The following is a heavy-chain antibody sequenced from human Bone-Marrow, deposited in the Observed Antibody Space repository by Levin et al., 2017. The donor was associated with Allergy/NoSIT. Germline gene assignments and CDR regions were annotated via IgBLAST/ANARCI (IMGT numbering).Heavy chain of an antibody. J-gene: IGHJ4*02. CDR3: ARDSRYGPFDY. D-gene: IGHD5-18*01. CDR1: EFIFSSYV. V-gene: IGHV3-33*01. CDR2: IWYDGTKR. Sequence: GASVKVSCAASEFIFSSYVMHWVRQAPGKGLDWVAVIWYDGTKRYYGDSVKGRFTVSRDNSKNTLYLQMNRLTVEDTAVYYCARDSRYGPFDYWGQGTLVSVSS.